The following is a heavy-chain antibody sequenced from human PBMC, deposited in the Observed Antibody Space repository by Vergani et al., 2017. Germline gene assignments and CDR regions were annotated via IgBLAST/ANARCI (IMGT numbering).Heavy chain of an antibody. D-gene: IGHD3-9*01. Sequence: QVQVVQSGAEVKKSGASVKVSCKTSGYTFSNYYMHWVRQAPGQGLEWMGIINPSGGHTNYAPKFQGRVTMTRDTSTSTVYMELSSLGSEDTAIYYCARGDYGILTGYRYWGQGTLVTVSA. J-gene: IGHJ4*02. CDR3: ARGDYGILTGYRY. CDR2: INPSGGHT. CDR1: GYTFSNYY. V-gene: IGHV1-46*03.